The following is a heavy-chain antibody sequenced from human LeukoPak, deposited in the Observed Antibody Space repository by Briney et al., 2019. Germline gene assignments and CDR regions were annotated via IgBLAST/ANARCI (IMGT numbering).Heavy chain of an antibody. D-gene: IGHD3-22*01. V-gene: IGHV1-2*02. CDR1: GYTFTGYY. CDR3: ARDKVLQWLLTMYYFDY. J-gene: IGHJ4*02. CDR2: INPNSGGT. Sequence: GASVKVSCKASGYTFTGYYMHWVRQAPGQGLEWMGWINPNSGGTNYAQKFQGRVTMTRDTSISTAYMELSRLRSDDTAVYYCARDKVLQWLLTMYYFDYWGQGTLVTVSS.